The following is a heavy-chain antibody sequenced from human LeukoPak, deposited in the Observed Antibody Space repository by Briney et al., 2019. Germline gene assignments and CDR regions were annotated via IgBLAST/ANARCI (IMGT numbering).Heavy chain of an antibody. V-gene: IGHV3-30*02. CDR3: AKTRPRIVVSGSVDN. Sequence: HPGGFLRLSCAASGFIFDDYGMHWVRHSPAKGLEWVSSIGYDGRNKYYTDSVKGRFTISRDNSKNSFYLQMNSLTTEDTAVYFCAKTRPRIVVSGSVDNWGQGTLVTVSS. CDR2: IGYDGRNK. CDR1: GFIFDDYG. J-gene: IGHJ4*02. D-gene: IGHD2-15*01.